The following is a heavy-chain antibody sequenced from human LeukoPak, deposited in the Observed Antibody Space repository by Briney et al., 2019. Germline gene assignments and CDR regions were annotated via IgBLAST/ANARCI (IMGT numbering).Heavy chain of an antibody. V-gene: IGHV4-59*01. D-gene: IGHD3-10*01. CDR3: ARVSRDYYGSGSYYAFDY. CDR1: GGSISSYY. J-gene: IGHJ4*02. Sequence: SETLSLTCTVSGGSISSYYWSWIRQPPGKGLEWIGYISTSGATNYNPSLKSRVTISVDTSKNQFSLKLSSVTAADTAVYYCARVSRDYYGSGSYYAFDYWGQGTLVTVSS. CDR2: ISTSGAT.